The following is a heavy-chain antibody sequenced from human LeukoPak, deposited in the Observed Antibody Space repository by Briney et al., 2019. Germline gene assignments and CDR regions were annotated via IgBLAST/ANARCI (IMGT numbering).Heavy chain of an antibody. CDR2: IYYSGST. V-gene: IGHV4-59*01. CDR3: ASDYAAGTGFDY. CDR1: GGSISSYY. Sequence: SETLSLTCTVSGGSISSYYWSWIRQPPGKGLEWIGYIYYSGSTNYNPSLKSRVTISVDTSKNQFSLKLSSVTDADTAVYYCASDYAAGTGFDYWGQGTLVTVSS. J-gene: IGHJ4*02. D-gene: IGHD6-13*01.